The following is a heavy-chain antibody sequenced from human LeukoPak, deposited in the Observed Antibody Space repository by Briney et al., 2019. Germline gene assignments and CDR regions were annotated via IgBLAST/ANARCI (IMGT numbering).Heavy chain of an antibody. V-gene: IGHV3-53*01. D-gene: IGHD1-26*01. CDR2: LYSGGNT. CDR3: ATEVYSGSYLGIDY. CDR1: GFTFSSYS. J-gene: IGHJ4*02. Sequence: PGGSLRLSCAASGFTFSSYSINWVRQAPGKGLEWVSVLYSGGNTYYADSVKGRFTISRDNSKNTLYLQMNSLRAEDTAVYYCATEVYSGSYLGIDYWGQGTLVTVSS.